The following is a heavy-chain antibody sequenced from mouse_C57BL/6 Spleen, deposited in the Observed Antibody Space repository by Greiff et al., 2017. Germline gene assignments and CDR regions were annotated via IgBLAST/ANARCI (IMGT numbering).Heavy chain of an antibody. J-gene: IGHJ3*01. CDR1: GYTFTSYW. V-gene: IGHV1-72*01. Sequence: VKQSCKASGYTFTSYWMHWVKQRPGRGLEWIGRIDPNSGGTKYNEKFKSKATLTVDKPSSTAYMQLSSLTSEDSAVYYCAMSTVVASWFAYWGQGTLVTVSA. CDR2: IDPNSGGT. D-gene: IGHD1-1*01. CDR3: AMSTVVASWFAY.